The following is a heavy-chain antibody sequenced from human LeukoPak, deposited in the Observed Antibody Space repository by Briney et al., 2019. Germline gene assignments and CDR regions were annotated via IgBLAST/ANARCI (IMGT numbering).Heavy chain of an antibody. D-gene: IGHD6-13*01. J-gene: IGHJ6*03. Sequence: PSETLSLTCTVSGGSISSYYWSWIRQPAGKVLEWVGRIYTSRSTNYNPSLKSRVTMSVDTSKNQFSLKLSSVTAADTAVYYCARAVDAAAGLPYYMDVWGKGTTVTISS. CDR3: ARAVDAAAGLPYYMDV. V-gene: IGHV4-4*07. CDR1: GGSISSYY. CDR2: IYTSRST.